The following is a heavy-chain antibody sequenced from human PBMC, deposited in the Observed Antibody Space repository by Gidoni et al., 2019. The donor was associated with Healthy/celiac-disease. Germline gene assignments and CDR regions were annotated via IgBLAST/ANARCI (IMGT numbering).Heavy chain of an antibody. CDR2: ISSSSSYI. CDR1: GFTFRSYS. CDR3: ARAEGLTGGSYYYYGMDV. Sequence: EVQLVESGGGLVKPGGSLRLSCAASGFTFRSYSMNWVRQAPGKGLEWVSSISSSSSYIYYADSVKGRFTISRDNAKNSLYLQMNSLRAEDTAVYYCARAEGLTGGSYYYYGMDVWGQGTTVTVSS. J-gene: IGHJ6*02. D-gene: IGHD7-27*01. V-gene: IGHV3-21*01.